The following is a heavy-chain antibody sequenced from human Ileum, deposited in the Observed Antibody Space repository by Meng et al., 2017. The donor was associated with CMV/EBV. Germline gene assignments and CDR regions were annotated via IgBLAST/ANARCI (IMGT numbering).Heavy chain of an antibody. CDR2: IYGGGTT. CDR3: ANPNYYDSNGAY. V-gene: IGHV3-53*01. D-gene: IGHD3-22*01. CDR1: EFIVSQNY. J-gene: IGHJ4*02. Sequence: GESLKISCAAFEFIVSQNYMSWVRQAPGKGPEWVSVIYGGGTTYYADSVKGRFTISRDNSKTTLYLQMNSLRADDTAVYYCANPNYYDSNGAYWGQGTLVTVSS.